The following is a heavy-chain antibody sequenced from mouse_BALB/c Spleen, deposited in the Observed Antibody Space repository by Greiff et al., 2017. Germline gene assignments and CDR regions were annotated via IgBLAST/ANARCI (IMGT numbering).Heavy chain of an antibody. V-gene: IGHV1-7*01. CDR1: GYTFTSYW. CDR3: ARSDFFDYGSSYYYAMDY. CDR2: INPSTGYT. J-gene: IGHJ4*01. D-gene: IGHD1-1*01. Sequence: VQLQQSGAELAKPGASVKMSCKASGYTFTSYWMHWVKQRPGQGLEWIGYINPSTGYTEYNQKFKDKATLTADKSSSTAYMQLSSLTSEDSAVYYCARSDFFDYGSSYYYAMDYWGQGTSVTVSS.